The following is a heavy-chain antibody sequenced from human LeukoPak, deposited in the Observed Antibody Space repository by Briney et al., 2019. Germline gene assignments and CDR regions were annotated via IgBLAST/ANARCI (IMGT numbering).Heavy chain of an antibody. J-gene: IGHJ4*02. CDR1: GGSISSDGYY. V-gene: IGHV4-30-2*01. CDR2: IYHSGST. D-gene: IGHD1-26*01. CDR3: ARVKWELNYSFDY. Sequence: SQTLSLTCTVSGGSISSDGYYWSWIRQPPGRSLEWIGYIYHSGSTYYNPSLKSRVTISVDRSKNQFSLKLSSVTAADTAVYYCARVKWELNYSFDYWGQGTLVTVSS.